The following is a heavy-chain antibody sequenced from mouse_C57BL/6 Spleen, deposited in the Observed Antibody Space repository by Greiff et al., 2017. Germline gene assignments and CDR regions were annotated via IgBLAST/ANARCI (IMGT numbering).Heavy chain of an antibody. CDR2: IYPSDSTT. CDR3: ARRLPNYFDY. J-gene: IGHJ2*01. D-gene: IGHD2-1*01. V-gene: IGHV1-61*01. Sequence: QVQLQQPGAELVRPGSSVKLSCKASGYTFTSYWMDWVKQRPGQGLEWIGNIYPSDSTTTYNQKFKDKATLTVDKSSSTAYMQLSSLTTEDSAVYYCARRLPNYFDYWGQGTTLTVSS. CDR1: GYTFTSYW.